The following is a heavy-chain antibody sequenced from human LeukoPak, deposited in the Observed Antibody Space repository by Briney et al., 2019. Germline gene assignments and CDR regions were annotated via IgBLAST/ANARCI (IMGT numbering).Heavy chain of an antibody. V-gene: IGHV3-23*01. CDR3: ANRAVAGNFDY. J-gene: IGHJ4*02. Sequence: GGSLRLSCAASGFTFSSYAMSWVRQAPGKGLEWVSAISGSGGSTYYADSVKGRFTISRDNAKNTLYLQMNSLRAKDTAVYYCANRAVAGNFDYWGQGTLVTVSS. D-gene: IGHD6-19*01. CDR2: ISGSGGST. CDR1: GFTFSSYA.